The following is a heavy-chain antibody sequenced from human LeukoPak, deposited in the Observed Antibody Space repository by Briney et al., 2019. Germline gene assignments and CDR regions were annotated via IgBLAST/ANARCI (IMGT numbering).Heavy chain of an antibody. Sequence: SETLSLTCTVSGGSISSGSYYWSWIRQPAGKGLEWIGRIYTSGSTNYNPSLKSRVTISVDTSKNQFSLKLSSVTAADTAVYYCAREDYYDSSGSSSNWFDPWGPGTLVTVSS. V-gene: IGHV4-61*02. J-gene: IGHJ5*02. D-gene: IGHD3-22*01. CDR2: IYTSGST. CDR1: GGSISSGSYY. CDR3: AREDYYDSSGSSSNWFDP.